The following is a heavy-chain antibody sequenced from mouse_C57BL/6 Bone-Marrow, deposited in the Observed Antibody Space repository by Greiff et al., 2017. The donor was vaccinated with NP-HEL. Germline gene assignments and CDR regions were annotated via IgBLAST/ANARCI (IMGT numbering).Heavy chain of an antibody. CDR1: GFNIKDDY. Sequence: VQLQESGAELVRPGASVKLSCTASGFNIKDDYMHWVKQRPEQGLEWIGWIDPENGDTDYASKFQGKATITADTSSNTAYLQLSSLTSEETAVYYCTTKRDCGWFAYWGQGTLVTVSA. CDR3: TTKRDCGWFAY. J-gene: IGHJ3*01. D-gene: IGHD3-3*01. V-gene: IGHV14-4*01. CDR2: IDPENGDT.